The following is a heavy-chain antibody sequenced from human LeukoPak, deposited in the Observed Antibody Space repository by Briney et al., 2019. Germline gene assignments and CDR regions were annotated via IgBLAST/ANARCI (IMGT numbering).Heavy chain of an antibody. V-gene: IGHV4-59*08. CDR3: ARHQASGSYPLDY. Sequence: SETLSLTCTVSGGSFSAYYWSWIRQPPGERLEWIGHIYYNVGTTYHPSLKSRLTISLDTSKNQFFLKLSSVTAAATAVYYCARHQASGSYPLDYWGQGTLVTVSS. D-gene: IGHD3-10*01. J-gene: IGHJ4*02. CDR2: IYYNVGT. CDR1: GGSFSAYY.